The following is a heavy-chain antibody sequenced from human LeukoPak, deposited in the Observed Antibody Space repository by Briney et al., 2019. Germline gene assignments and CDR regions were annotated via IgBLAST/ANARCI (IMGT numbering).Heavy chain of an antibody. Sequence: PGGSLRLSCAASGFTFSGYAMSWVRHAPGKGLEWVSTISGSGGSTYYADSVKGRFTIYRDNSKNTVYLQMKSPRAEDTAVYYCAKDGGAVALDYWGQGTLVTVSS. CDR2: ISGSGGST. CDR1: GFTFSGYA. CDR3: AKDGGAVALDY. D-gene: IGHD6-19*01. J-gene: IGHJ4*02. V-gene: IGHV3-23*01.